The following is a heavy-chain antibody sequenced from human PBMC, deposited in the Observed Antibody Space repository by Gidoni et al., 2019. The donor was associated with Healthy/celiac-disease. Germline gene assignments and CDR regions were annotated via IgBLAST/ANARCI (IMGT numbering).Heavy chain of an antibody. CDR3: ARQDACSSTSCYPDY. V-gene: IGHV5-51*01. D-gene: IGHD2-2*01. CDR1: GYSYTSYW. Sequence: EVQLVQSGAEVKTPGESLQISCKGSGYSYTSYWIGWVRQMPGKGLEWMGIIYPGDSDTRYSPSFQGQVTISADKSISTAYLQWSSLKASDTAMYYCARQDACSSTSCYPDYWGQGTLVTVSS. J-gene: IGHJ4*02. CDR2: IYPGDSDT.